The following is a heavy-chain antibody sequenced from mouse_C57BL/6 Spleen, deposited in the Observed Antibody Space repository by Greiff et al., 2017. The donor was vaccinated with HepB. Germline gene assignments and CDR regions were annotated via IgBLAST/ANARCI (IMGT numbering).Heavy chain of an antibody. CDR2: IDPSDSYT. CDR3: ARYGGNYWYFDV. J-gene: IGHJ1*03. D-gene: IGHD1-1*02. Sequence: QVQLQQPGAELVKPGASVKLSCKASGYTFTSYWMQWVKQRPGQGLEWIGEIDPSDSYTNYNQKFKGKATLTVDTSSSTAYMQLSSLTSEDSAVYYCARYGGNYWYFDVWGTGTTVTVSS. CDR1: GYTFTSYW. V-gene: IGHV1-50*01.